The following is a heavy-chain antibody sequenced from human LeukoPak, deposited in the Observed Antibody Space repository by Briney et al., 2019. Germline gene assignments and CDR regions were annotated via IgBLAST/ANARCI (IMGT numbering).Heavy chain of an antibody. CDR3: AKDNRVADFDWLFNNWFDP. Sequence: GGSLRLSCAASGFTFDDYAMHWVRQAPGKGLEWVSLISGDGGSTYYADSVKGRFTISRDNSKNSLYLQMNSLRTEDTALYYCAKDNRVADFDWLFNNWFDPWGQGTLVTVSS. V-gene: IGHV3-43*02. CDR1: GFTFDDYA. D-gene: IGHD3-9*01. J-gene: IGHJ5*02. CDR2: ISGDGGST.